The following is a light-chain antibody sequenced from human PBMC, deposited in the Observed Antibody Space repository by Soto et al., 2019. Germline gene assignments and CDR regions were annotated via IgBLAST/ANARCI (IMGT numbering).Light chain of an antibody. Sequence: EIVLTQSPGTLSLSPGERATLSCRASQSVSSSYLAWYQQKPSQAPRLLIYGASSKATGIPDRFSGSGFGTDFTFTISRLEPEDFAVYYCQQYGSSLLTFGGGTKVDIK. CDR1: QSVSSSY. CDR2: GAS. J-gene: IGKJ4*01. V-gene: IGKV3-20*01. CDR3: QQYGSSLLT.